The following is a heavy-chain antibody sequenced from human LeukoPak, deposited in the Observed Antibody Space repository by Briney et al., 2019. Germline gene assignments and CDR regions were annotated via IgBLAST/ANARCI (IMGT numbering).Heavy chain of an antibody. CDR2: IKQDGSEK. D-gene: IGHD4-17*01. Sequence: GGSLRLSCAASGFIFSRYWMSWVRQAPGKGLEWVANIKQDGSEKYYVDSVKGRFTISRDNAKNSLYLQMNSLRAEDTAVYYCARDFGDYGDPGWFDPWGQGTLVTVSS. CDR3: ARDFGDYGDPGWFDP. CDR1: GFIFSRYW. J-gene: IGHJ5*02. V-gene: IGHV3-7*01.